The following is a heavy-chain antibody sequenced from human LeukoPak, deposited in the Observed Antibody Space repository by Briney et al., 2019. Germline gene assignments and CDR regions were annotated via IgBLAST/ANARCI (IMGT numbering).Heavy chain of an antibody. Sequence: SETLSLTCTVSGDSISSGGYFWVWIRQPPGKGLEWIGSIYHSGSTYYNPSLKSRVTISVDTSKNQFSLKLGSVTAADTAVYYCARGDGGWPYYYYYMDVWGKGTTVTVSS. CDR3: ARGDGGWPYYYYYMDV. V-gene: IGHV4-39*07. CDR1: GDSISSGGYF. J-gene: IGHJ6*03. CDR2: IYHSGST. D-gene: IGHD6-19*01.